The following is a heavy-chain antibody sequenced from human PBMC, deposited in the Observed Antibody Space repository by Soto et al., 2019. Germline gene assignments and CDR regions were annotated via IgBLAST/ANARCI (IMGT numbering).Heavy chain of an antibody. CDR1: GGSISSSSYY. J-gene: IGHJ5*02. CDR2: ISYSGST. D-gene: IGHD4-17*01. CDR3: ARDSPAKHHYGRWFDP. Sequence: SETLSLTCTVSGGSISSSSYYWGRIRQPPGKGLEWVGSISYSGSTSYNPSLKSRVTISVDTSKNQFSLKLSSVTAADTAVHYCARDSPAKHHYGRWFDPWGQGTLVTVSS. V-gene: IGHV4-39*07.